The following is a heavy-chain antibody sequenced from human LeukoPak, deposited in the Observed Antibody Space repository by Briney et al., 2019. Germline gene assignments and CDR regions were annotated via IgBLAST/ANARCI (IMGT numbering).Heavy chain of an antibody. Sequence: XAXSGFTFSSYSMNWVRQAPGKGLEWVSSISSSSSYIYYADSVKGRFAISRDNAKNSLYLQMNRLRAEDTAVYYCXXXXXXXXXXXPXXGXYWGQGXLXTVSS. CDR3: XXXXXXXXXXXPXXGXY. V-gene: IGHV3-21*01. CDR2: ISSSSSYI. CDR1: GFTFSSYS. J-gene: IGHJ4*02.